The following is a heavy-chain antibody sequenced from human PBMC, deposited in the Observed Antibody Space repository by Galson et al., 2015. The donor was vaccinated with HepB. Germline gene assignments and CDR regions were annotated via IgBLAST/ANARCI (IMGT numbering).Heavy chain of an antibody. CDR2: INAAYGYT. CDR3: ARVTAAGALTN. CDR1: GYSFTTYA. Sequence: SVKVSCKASGYSFTTYATHWVRQAPGLRLEWMGWINAAYGYTTYSQKFQGRVTFTTDTSATTAYMELSSLRSEDTAVYFCARVTAAGALTNWGQGTPVTVSS. V-gene: IGHV1-3*01. J-gene: IGHJ4*02. D-gene: IGHD6-13*01.